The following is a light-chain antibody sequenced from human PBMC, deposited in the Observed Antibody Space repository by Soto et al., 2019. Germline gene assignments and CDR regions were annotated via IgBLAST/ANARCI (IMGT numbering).Light chain of an antibody. CDR3: CSYAGSATYVV. V-gene: IGLV2-23*02. CDR2: EVT. CDR1: SSDVGTYNL. J-gene: IGLJ2*01. Sequence: QSVLTQPASVSASPGQSITISCTGTSSDVGTYNLVSWYQQHPGKAPKLLIYEVTRRPSGISNRFSGSKSGNTASLPVSGLLDEDEADYYCCSYAGSATYVVFGGGTQLTVL.